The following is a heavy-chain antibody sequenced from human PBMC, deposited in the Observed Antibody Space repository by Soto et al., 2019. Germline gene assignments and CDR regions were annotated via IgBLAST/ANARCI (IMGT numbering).Heavy chain of an antibody. Sequence: QVQLQESGPGLVKPSQTLSLTCTVSGGSISSGGYYWSWIRQHPGKGLEWIGYIYYSGSTYYNPSLKSRVTISVDTSKNQFSLKLSSVTAANTAVYYCARGVYIAAAAAGLYWFVPWGQGTLVTVSS. CDR1: GGSISSGGYY. D-gene: IGHD6-13*01. V-gene: IGHV4-31*03. J-gene: IGHJ5*02. CDR3: ARGVYIAAAAAGLYWFVP. CDR2: IYYSGST.